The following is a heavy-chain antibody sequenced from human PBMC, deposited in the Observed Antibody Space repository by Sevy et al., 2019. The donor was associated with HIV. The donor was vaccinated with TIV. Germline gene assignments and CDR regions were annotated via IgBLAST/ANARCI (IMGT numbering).Heavy chain of an antibody. CDR3: AREHGYSSSWYEFNWFDP. D-gene: IGHD6-13*01. J-gene: IGHJ5*02. CDR2: ISSSSSYI. Sequence: GGSLRLSCAASGFTFSSYSMNWVRQAPGKGLEWVSSISSSSSYIYYAASVKGRFTISRDNAKNSLYLQMNSLRAEDTAVYYCAREHGYSSSWYEFNWFDPWGQGTLVTVSS. V-gene: IGHV3-21*01. CDR1: GFTFSSYS.